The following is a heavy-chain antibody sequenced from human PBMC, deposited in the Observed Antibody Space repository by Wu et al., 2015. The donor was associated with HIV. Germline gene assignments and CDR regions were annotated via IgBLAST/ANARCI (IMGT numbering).Heavy chain of an antibody. Sequence: QVQLVQSGAEIKKPGSSVKVSCKASRDTFKRFAITWVRQAPGQGLECMGKITPVLGSTVYTQKFQDRVTITADESTSTSYVELSSLTSEDTAVYYCAREVGAMLANWFDPWGQGTLLTVSS. CDR3: AREVGAMLANWFDP. CDR2: ITPVLGST. J-gene: IGHJ5*02. CDR1: RDTFKRFA. D-gene: IGHD3-10*01. V-gene: IGHV1-69*11.